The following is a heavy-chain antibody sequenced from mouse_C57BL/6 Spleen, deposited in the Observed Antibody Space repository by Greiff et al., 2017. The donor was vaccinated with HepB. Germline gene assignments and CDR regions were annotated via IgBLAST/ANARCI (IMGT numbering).Heavy chain of an antibody. V-gene: IGHV3-6*01. J-gene: IGHJ2*01. Sequence: VQLQQSGPGLVKPSQSLSLTCSVTGYSITSGYYWNWIRQFPGNKLEWMGYISYDGSNNYNPSLKNRISITRDTSKNQFFLKLNSVTTEDTATYYGAREYSGGGGFDYWGQGTTLTVSS. CDR2: ISYDGSN. CDR3: AREYSGGGGFDY. CDR1: GYSITSGYY.